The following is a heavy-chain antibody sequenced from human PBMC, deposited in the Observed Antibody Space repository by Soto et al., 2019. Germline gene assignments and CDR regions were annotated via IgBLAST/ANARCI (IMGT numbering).Heavy chain of an antibody. CDR2: INWNGSST. CDR1: GFTFDDYA. J-gene: IGHJ4*02. D-gene: IGHD2-2*02. Sequence: ESGGGVVRPGGSLRLSFAASGFTFDDYAMSWVRQAPGKGLEWVAGINWNGSSTTYADSLKGRFTISRDNAKNSLHLQINSLRAEDTALYFCARCSSTSCYIMAPFDYWVQGNLVTVSS. V-gene: IGHV3-20*03. CDR3: ARCSSTSCYIMAPFDY.